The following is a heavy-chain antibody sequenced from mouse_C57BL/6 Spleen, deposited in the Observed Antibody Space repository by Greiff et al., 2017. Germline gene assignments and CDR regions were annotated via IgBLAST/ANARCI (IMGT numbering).Heavy chain of an antibody. CDR3: ARYDYDGDWYFDV. V-gene: IGHV1-55*01. D-gene: IGHD2-4*01. CDR2: IYPGSGST. Sequence: VQLQQPGAELVKPGASVKMSCKASGYTFTSYWITWVKQRPGPGLEWIGDIYPGSGSTNYNEKFTSKATLTVDSSSSTAYMQLSSLTSEDSAVXYCARYDYDGDWYFDVGGTGTTVTGSS. J-gene: IGHJ1*03. CDR1: GYTFTSYW.